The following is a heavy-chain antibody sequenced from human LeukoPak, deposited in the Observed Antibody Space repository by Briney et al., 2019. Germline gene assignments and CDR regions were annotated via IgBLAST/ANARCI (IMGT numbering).Heavy chain of an antibody. Sequence: GASVKLSCKASGFTFTSSAVQWVRQARGQRLEWIGWIVVGSGNTNYAQKFQERVTITRDMSTSTAYMELSSLRSEDTAVYYCAAAFGRWSAGTFDYWGQGTLVTVSS. D-gene: IGHD3-10*01. CDR1: GFTFTSSA. CDR3: AAAFGRWSAGTFDY. J-gene: IGHJ4*02. V-gene: IGHV1-58*01. CDR2: IVVGSGNT.